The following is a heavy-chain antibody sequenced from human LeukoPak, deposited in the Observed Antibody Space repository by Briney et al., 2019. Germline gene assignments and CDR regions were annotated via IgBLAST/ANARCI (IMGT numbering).Heavy chain of an antibody. D-gene: IGHD6-6*01. J-gene: IGHJ4*02. Sequence: SRINSDGSSTSYADSVKGRFTISRDNAKNTLCLQMNSLRAEDTAVYYCARGVYSSSLYFDYWGQGTLVTVSS. CDR2: INSDGSST. CDR3: ARGVYSSSLYFDY. V-gene: IGHV3-74*01.